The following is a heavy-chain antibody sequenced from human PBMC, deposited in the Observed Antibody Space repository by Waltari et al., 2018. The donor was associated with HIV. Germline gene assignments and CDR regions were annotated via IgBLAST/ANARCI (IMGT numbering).Heavy chain of an antibody. J-gene: IGHJ5*02. V-gene: IGHV1-69*13. D-gene: IGHD3-10*01. CDR1: GGTFSSSG. CDR2: IIPIFGTT. CDR3: ARLFTLSRDVIMGWLDP. Sequence: QVHLVPSGAEVKKPGSSVKVSCTASGGTFSSSGITWVRQAPGPGLEWMGGIIPIFGTTNYAQKFQGRGTITADEPTGTAYMELTSLTSEDTAVYYCARLFTLSRDVIMGWLDPWGQGTLVTVSS.